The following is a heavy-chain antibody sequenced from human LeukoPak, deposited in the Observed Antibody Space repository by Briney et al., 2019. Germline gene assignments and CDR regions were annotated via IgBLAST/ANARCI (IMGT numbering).Heavy chain of an antibody. Sequence: GSLRLSCAASGFTFSSYWMSWVRQAPGKGLEWIGEIYHSGATNYNPSLKSRVTISVDKSKNQFSLKLSSVTAADTAVYYCARHKYSSGWPPEGAFDIWGQGTMVTVSS. D-gene: IGHD6-19*01. CDR1: GFTFSSYW. CDR3: ARHKYSSGWPPEGAFDI. CDR2: IYHSGAT. V-gene: IGHV4-4*02. J-gene: IGHJ3*02.